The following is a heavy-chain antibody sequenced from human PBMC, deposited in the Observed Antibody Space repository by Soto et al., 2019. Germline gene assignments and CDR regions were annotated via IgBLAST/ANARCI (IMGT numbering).Heavy chain of an antibody. CDR3: AAPIDTAMAFDY. D-gene: IGHD5-18*01. Sequence: SVKVSCKASGFTFTSSAVQWVRQARGQRLEWIGWIVVGSGNTNYAQKFQERVAITRDMSTSTAYMELSSLRSEDTAVYYCAAPIDTAMAFDYWGQGTLVTVSS. V-gene: IGHV1-58*01. CDR1: GFTFTSSA. CDR2: IVVGSGNT. J-gene: IGHJ4*02.